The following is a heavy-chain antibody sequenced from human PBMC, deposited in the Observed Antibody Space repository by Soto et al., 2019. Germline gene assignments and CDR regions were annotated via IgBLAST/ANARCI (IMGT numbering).Heavy chain of an antibody. J-gene: IGHJ6*02. CDR1: GGTFSSYA. D-gene: IGHD3-16*02. CDR2: IIPIFGTA. Sequence: SVNVSCTASGGTFSSYAISWVRQAPGQGLEWMGGIIPIFGTANYAQKFQGRVTITADESTSTAYMELNSLRAEDTAVYYCAKDLVPLDHYYYYGMDVWGQGTTVTVSS. V-gene: IGHV1-69*13. CDR3: AKDLVPLDHYYYYGMDV.